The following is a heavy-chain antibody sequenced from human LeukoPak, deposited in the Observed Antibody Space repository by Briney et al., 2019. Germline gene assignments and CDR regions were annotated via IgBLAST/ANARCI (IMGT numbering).Heavy chain of an antibody. J-gene: IGHJ4*02. CDR2: INVYNGDT. D-gene: IGHD3-10*01. CDR3: ARDGGYGSGSYYNVGVDY. V-gene: IGHV1-18*01. CDR1: GYTFTSYG. Sequence: ASVKVSCKASGYTFTSYGISWVRQAPGQGLEWMAWINVYNGDTYYAQKFQGRVTMTTDTSTSTAYMELRRLRADDTAVYYCARDGGYGSGSYYNVGVDYWGQGTLVTVSS.